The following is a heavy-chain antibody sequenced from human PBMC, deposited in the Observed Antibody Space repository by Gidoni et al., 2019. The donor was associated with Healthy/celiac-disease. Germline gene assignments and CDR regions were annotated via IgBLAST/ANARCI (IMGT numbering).Heavy chain of an antibody. V-gene: IGHV3-73*02. CDR1: GFTFSGSA. D-gene: IGHD3-22*01. J-gene: IGHJ6*03. CDR3: TSYSNYYDSSGYYYYYYYMDV. CDR2: IRSKANSYAT. Sequence: EVQLVESGGGLVQPGGSLKLSCAASGFTFSGSAMHWVRQASGKGLEWVGRIRSKANSYATAYAASVKGRFTISRDDSKNTAYLQMNSLKTEDTAVYYCTSYSNYYDSSGYYYYYYYMDVWGKGTTVTVSS.